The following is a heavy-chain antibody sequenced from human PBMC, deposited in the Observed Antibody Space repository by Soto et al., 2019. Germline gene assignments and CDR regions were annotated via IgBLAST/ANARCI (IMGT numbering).Heavy chain of an antibody. J-gene: IGHJ6*02. CDR2: TYYRSKWYN. Sequence: SQPLSLTSAISGDSVSSNSAAWNWIRQSPSRGLEWLGRTYYRSKWYNDYAVSVKSRITINPDTSNNQFSLQLNYASPEDTDLYYCARVLHFGSGKNYYCMDVWGQGTTVTVSS. CDR1: GDSVSSNSAA. V-gene: IGHV6-1*01. CDR3: ARVLHFGSGKNYYCMDV. D-gene: IGHD3-3*02.